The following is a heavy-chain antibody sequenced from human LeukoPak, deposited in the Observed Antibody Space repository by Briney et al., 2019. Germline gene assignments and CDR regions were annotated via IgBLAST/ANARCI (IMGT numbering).Heavy chain of an antibody. CDR2: IKSKTDGGTT. Sequence: GGSLRLSCAASGFTFSSAWMGWVRQAPGKGLEWVGRIKSKTDGGTTDYAAPVKVRFTISRDDSKTTLYLQMSSLKIEDTAVYYCTTDRGRTELPLFASWGQGTLVTVSS. CDR3: TTDRGRTELPLFAS. V-gene: IGHV3-15*01. D-gene: IGHD1-26*01. CDR1: GFTFSSAW. J-gene: IGHJ5*01.